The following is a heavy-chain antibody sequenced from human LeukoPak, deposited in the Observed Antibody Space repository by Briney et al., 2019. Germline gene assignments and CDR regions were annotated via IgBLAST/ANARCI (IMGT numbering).Heavy chain of an antibody. V-gene: IGHV4-59*11. J-gene: IGHJ4*02. D-gene: IGHD6-19*01. CDR1: GGSISSHY. CDR2: IYYSGST. CDR3: ARYSSGWSTNGFDY. Sequence: SETLSLTCTVSGGSISSHYWSWIRQPPGKGLEWIGYIYYSGSTYYNPSLKSRVTISVDTSKNQFSLKLSSVTAADTAVYYCARYSSGWSTNGFDYWGQGTLVTVSS.